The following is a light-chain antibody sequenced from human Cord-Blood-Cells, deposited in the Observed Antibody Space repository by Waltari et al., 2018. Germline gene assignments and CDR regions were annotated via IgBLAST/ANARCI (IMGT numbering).Light chain of an antibody. CDR1: RHGVWWFYH. Sequence: QSSLTPPRPVSGSPGQAVTIPCPGTRHGVWWFYHVSWYQQHPGKAPKLMIYDVSKRPSGVPDRFSGSKSGNTASLTISGLQAEDEADYYCCSYAGSYTVVFGGGTKLTVL. J-gene: IGLJ2*01. V-gene: IGLV2-11*02. CDR3: CSYAGSYTVV. CDR2: DVS.